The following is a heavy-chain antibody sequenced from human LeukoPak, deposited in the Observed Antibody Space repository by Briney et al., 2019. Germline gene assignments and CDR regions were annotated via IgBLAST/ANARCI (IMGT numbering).Heavy chain of an antibody. D-gene: IGHD3-9*01. J-gene: IGHJ4*02. CDR3: ARNRYFDWLEFDY. CDR1: GGSISSGGYY. CDR2: IYHSGST. V-gene: IGHV4-30-2*01. Sequence: PSQTLSLTCTVSGGSISSGGYYWSWIRQPPGKGLEWIGYIYHSGSTYYNPSLKSRVTISIDTSKNQFSLRPSSVTAADTAVYFCARNRYFDWLEFDYWGQGILVTVSS.